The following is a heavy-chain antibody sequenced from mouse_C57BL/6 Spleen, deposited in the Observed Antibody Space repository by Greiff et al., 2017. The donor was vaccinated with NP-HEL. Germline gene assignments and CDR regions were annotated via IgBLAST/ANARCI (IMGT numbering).Heavy chain of an antibody. V-gene: IGHV1-55*01. CDR2: IYPGSGST. CDR1: GYTFTSYR. D-gene: IGHD2-4*01. Sequence: QVQLQQPGAELVKPGASVKMSCKASGYTFTSYRITWVKQRPGQGLEWIGDIYPGSGSTNYNEKFKSKATLTVDTSSSTAYMQLSSLTSEDSAVYYCARDYDDGRYFDVWGTGTTVTVSS. CDR3: ARDYDDGRYFDV. J-gene: IGHJ1*03.